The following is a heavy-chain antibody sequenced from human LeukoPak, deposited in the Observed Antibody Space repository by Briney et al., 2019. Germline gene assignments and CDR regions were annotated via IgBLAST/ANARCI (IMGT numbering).Heavy chain of an antibody. V-gene: IGHV1-8*03. CDR3: ARGPIWGQPVDY. CDR1: GYTFTSYG. Sequence: ASVKVSCKASGYTFTSYGISWVRQATGQGLEWLGWMNPNSGNTGYAQKFQGRVTITRNTSISTAYMELSSLRSEDTAVYYCARGPIWGQPVDYWGQGTLVTVSS. D-gene: IGHD3-16*01. J-gene: IGHJ4*02. CDR2: MNPNSGNT.